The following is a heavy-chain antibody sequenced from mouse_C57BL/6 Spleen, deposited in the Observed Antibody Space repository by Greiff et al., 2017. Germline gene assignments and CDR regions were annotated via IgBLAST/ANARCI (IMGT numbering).Heavy chain of an antibody. CDR1: GYTFTSYW. J-gene: IGHJ2*01. CDR2: ISPSDSYT. Sequence: VQLQQPGAELVKPGASVKLSCKASGYTFTSYWMQWVKQRPGPGLEWIGEISPSDSYTTYNQKFKCKATLTVGTSSTTTYMQLSSLTSGDSAVYYCATFYYFDYWGQGTTLTVSS. V-gene: IGHV1-50*01. CDR3: ATFYYFDY.